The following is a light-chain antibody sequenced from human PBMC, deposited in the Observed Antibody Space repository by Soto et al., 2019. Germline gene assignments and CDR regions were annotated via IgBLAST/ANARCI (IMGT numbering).Light chain of an antibody. CDR1: QSVSSN. CDR2: GAS. Sequence: EIVMTQSPATLSVSPGERATLXCRASQSVSSNLAWYQQKPGQAPRLLIYGASTRATGIPARFSGSGSGTDFTLTISSLQPEDFATYYCQQANSFPITFGQGTKVDIK. V-gene: IGKV3-15*01. CDR3: QQANSFPIT. J-gene: IGKJ1*01.